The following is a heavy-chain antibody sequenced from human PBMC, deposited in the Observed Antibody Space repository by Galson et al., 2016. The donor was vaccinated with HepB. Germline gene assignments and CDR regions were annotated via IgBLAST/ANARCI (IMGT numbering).Heavy chain of an antibody. CDR3: AKRSIAAAGPHYYYMDV. CDR1: GFTFSSYG. CDR2: ISYDGSNK. Sequence: SLRLSCAASGFTFSSYGMHWVRQAPGKGLEWVAVISYDGSNKYYADSVKGRFTISRDNSKNTLYLQMNSLRAEDTVVYYCAKRSIAAAGPHYYYMDVWGKGTTVTVSS. J-gene: IGHJ6*03. V-gene: IGHV3-30*18. D-gene: IGHD6-13*01.